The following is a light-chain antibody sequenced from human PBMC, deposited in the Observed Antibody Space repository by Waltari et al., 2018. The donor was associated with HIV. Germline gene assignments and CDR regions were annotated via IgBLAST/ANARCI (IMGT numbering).Light chain of an antibody. CDR1: QSISIY. V-gene: IGKV1-39*01. Sequence: DIQMTQSPSSLSASVGDRVSITCRASQSISIYLNWYQQKPGKAPSLLIYAASTLHGGVPSNFSGSGSGTDFTLSISNLRPEDFATYYCQQTYGAPYTFGQGTKLDIK. CDR3: QQTYGAPYT. J-gene: IGKJ2*01. CDR2: AAS.